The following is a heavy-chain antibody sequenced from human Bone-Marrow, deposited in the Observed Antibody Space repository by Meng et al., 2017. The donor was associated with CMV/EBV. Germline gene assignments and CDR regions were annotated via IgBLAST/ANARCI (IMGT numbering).Heavy chain of an antibody. Sequence: CDASASTFCNAWMSWVRQAPGKGLEWVGRIKSKTDGGTTDYAAPVKGRFTISRDDSKNTLYLQMNSLKTEDTAVYYCTTAPFFLYCSSTTCYPFDYWGQGTLVTVSS. CDR1: ASTFCNAW. CDR2: IKSKTDGGTT. V-gene: IGHV3-15*01. D-gene: IGHD2-2*01. J-gene: IGHJ4*02. CDR3: TTAPFFLYCSSTTCYPFDY.